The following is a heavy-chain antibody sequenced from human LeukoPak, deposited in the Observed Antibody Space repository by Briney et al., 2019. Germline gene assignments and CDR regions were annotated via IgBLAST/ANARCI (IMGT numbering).Heavy chain of an antibody. CDR3: ARSYYYDSSGYYFLDY. CDR2: ISAYNGNT. J-gene: IGHJ4*02. Sequence: ASVKVSCKASGYSFSNYAISWVRQAPGQGLEWMGWISAYNGNTAYAQKLQGRVTMTTDTSTSTAYMELRSLRSDDTAVYYCARSYYYDSSGYYFLDYWGQGTLVTVSS. D-gene: IGHD3-22*01. CDR1: GYSFSNYA. V-gene: IGHV1-18*01.